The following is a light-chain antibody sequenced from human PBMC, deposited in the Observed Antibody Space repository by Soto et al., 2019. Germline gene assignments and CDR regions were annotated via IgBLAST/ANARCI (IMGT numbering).Light chain of an antibody. J-gene: IGKJ1*01. CDR3: QQYDYWWT. Sequence: VVMTQSPATLSVSPGDRVTLSCRASQSVTNNLAWYHQRPGQAPKLLMYSASARTTGVPARFSGSGSGTEFTLTISSLRSEDFGVYYCQQYDYWWTFGQGTTVEI. CDR1: QSVTNN. CDR2: SAS. V-gene: IGKV3-15*01.